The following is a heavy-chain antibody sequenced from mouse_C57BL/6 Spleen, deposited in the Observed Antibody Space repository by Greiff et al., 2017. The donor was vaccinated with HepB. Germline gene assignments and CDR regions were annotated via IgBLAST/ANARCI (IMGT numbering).Heavy chain of an antibody. CDR1: GYSITSGYY. CDR2: ISYDGSN. J-gene: IGHJ4*01. D-gene: IGHD1-1*01. CDR3: ARGGDYYGSSYDYAMDY. Sequence: VQLKESGPGLVKPSQSLSLTCSVTGYSITSGYYWNWIRQFPGNKLEWMGYISYDGSNNYNPSLKNRISITRDTSKNQFFLKLNSVTTEDTATYYCARGGDYYGSSYDYAMDYWGQGTSVTVSS. V-gene: IGHV3-6*01.